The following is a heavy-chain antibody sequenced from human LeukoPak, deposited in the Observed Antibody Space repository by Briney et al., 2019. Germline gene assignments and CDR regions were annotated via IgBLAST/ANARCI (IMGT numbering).Heavy chain of an antibody. CDR1: GFTFSSYS. Sequence: GGSLRLSCAASGFTFSSYSMNWVRQAPGKGLEWVSYISSSSTIYYADYVKGRFTISRDNAKNSLYLQMNSLRAEDTAVYYCARDGAGGAADPFDYWGQGTLVTVSS. D-gene: IGHD6-13*01. CDR2: ISSSSTI. CDR3: ARDGAGGAADPFDY. V-gene: IGHV3-48*04. J-gene: IGHJ4*02.